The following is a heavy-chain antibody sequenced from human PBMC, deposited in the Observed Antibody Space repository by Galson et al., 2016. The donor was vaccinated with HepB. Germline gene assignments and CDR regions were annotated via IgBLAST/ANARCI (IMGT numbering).Heavy chain of an antibody. D-gene: IGHD4-17*01. CDR1: GFTFSAYG. J-gene: IGHJ4*01. V-gene: IGHV3-74*03. CDR2: IYSDGRRR. Sequence: SLRLSCAATGFTFSAYGMHWVRQAPGKGLAWVSRIYSDGRRRMYADSVKGRFTISRDNAENTLHLQMHSLSAADTAVYYCANALPRSGDYYFENWGHGTLVTVSS. CDR3: ANALPRSGDYYFEN.